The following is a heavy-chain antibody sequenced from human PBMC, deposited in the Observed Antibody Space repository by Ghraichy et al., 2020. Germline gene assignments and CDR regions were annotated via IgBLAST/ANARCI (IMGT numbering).Heavy chain of an antibody. CDR1: GFTFSSYS. CDR2: ISSSSSYI. J-gene: IGHJ4*02. V-gene: IGHV3-21*01. D-gene: IGHD1-26*01. CDR3: ARDGTVGATMDYFDY. Sequence: GGSLRLSCAASGFTFSSYSMNWVRQAPGKGLEWVSSISSSSSYIYYADSVKGRFTISRDNAKNSLYLQMNSLRAEDTAVYYCARDGTVGATMDYFDYWGQGTLVTVSS.